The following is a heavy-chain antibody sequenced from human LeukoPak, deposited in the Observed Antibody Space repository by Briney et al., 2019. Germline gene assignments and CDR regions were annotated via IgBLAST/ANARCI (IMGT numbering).Heavy chain of an antibody. CDR3: ARWYSSGWAFDY. Sequence: PSETLSLTCTVSGGTISSYYWNWLRQPPGKGLEWIGYVHYSGSTKYNPSLKSRVTISVDTSKNQFSLKLSSVIAADTAVYYCARWYSSGWAFDYWGQGTLVTVSS. D-gene: IGHD6-19*01. J-gene: IGHJ4*02. CDR1: GGTISSYY. CDR2: VHYSGST. V-gene: IGHV4-59*08.